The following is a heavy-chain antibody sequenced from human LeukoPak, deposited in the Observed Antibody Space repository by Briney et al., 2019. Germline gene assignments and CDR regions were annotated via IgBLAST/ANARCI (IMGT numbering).Heavy chain of an antibody. J-gene: IGHJ4*02. CDR1: GFTFSSYA. CDR2: ISGSGGST. Sequence: PGGSLRLSCAASGFTFSSYAMNWVRQAPGKGLEWVSAISGSGGSTYYADSVQGRFTISRDNFKNTLYLQMNSLRAEDTAVYYCVKPHYYDSSGYESQHWGQGTLVTVSS. CDR3: VKPHYYDSSGYESQH. V-gene: IGHV3-23*01. D-gene: IGHD3-22*01.